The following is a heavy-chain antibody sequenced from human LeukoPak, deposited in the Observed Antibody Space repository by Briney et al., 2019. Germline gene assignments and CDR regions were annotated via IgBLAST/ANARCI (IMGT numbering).Heavy chain of an antibody. Sequence: ASVKVSCKASGYTFTDYYTHWVRQAPGQGLEWVGWVHPRTGGTNFAQKFQGRVTMTRDMSISTAYMELSRLTSDDTAIYYWARDISRMGGLFYFDSWGQGTLVTVSS. J-gene: IGHJ4*02. CDR1: GYTFTDYY. V-gene: IGHV1-2*02. CDR3: ARDISRMGGLFYFDS. D-gene: IGHD3-16*01. CDR2: VHPRTGGT.